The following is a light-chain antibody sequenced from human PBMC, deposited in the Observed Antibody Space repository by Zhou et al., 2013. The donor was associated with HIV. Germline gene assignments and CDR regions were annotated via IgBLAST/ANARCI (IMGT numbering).Light chain of an antibody. CDR1: DSDIGNYNL. CDR2: EVN. J-gene: IGLJ3*02. V-gene: IGLV2-14*02. Sequence: QSALTQPASMSASPGQSINISCTGTDSDIGNYNLVSWYQQYPGESPKLVISEVNERPSGLFDRFSGSKSGNTASLTISGVQAEDEAVYYCCSYTSSTTLVFGGGTKLTVL. CDR3: CSYTSSTTLV.